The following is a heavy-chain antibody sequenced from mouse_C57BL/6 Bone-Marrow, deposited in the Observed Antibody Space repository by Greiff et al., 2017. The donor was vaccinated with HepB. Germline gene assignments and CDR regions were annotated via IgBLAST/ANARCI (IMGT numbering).Heavy chain of an antibody. D-gene: IGHD2-3*01. CDR1: DSEVIPIAY. CDR3: ARHDGYCAWFAY. Sequence: QVQLQQSGSELMSPGSSVKLSCKASDSEVIPIAYMCWVRQQHRHGFEWIGGILSSIGRTFYGEKFEDKAILDADTLSNTAYMKLNSLTSDDSAIYYCARHDGYCAWFAYWDRGTLITVSA. V-gene: IGHV15-2*01. CDR2: ILSSIGRT. J-gene: IGHJ3*01.